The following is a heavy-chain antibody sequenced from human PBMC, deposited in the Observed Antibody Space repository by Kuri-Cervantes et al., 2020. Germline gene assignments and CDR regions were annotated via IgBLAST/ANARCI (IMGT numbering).Heavy chain of an antibody. Sequence: SETLSLTCAVYGGSFSGYYWSWIRQPPGKGLEWIGEINHSGSTNYNPSLKSRVTISVDTSKNQFSLQLNSVTPEDTAVYYCARESLNSGSRALDYWGQGTLVTVSS. CDR2: INHSGST. D-gene: IGHD1-26*01. V-gene: IGHV4-34*01. J-gene: IGHJ4*02. CDR1: GGSFSGYY. CDR3: ARESLNSGSRALDY.